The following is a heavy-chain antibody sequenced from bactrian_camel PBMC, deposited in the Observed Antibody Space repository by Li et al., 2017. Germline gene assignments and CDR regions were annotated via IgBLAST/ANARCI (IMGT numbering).Heavy chain of an antibody. J-gene: IGHJ4*01. Sequence: VQLVESGGGLVQPGGSLRLSCVVSGFTFSMYGMSWVRRAPGKGLEWVSSISSGGGTTYYADSVKGRFAISRDNAKNTLYLQMNSLKTEDTAVYYCATANGYWGQGTQVTVS. CDR1: GFTFSMYG. CDR2: ISSGGGTT. CDR3: ATANGY. V-gene: IGHV3S40*01.